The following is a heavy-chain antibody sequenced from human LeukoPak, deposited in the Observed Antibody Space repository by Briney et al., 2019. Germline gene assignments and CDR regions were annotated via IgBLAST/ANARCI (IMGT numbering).Heavy chain of an antibody. CDR1: GGTFSSYA. CDR2: INPNSGGT. J-gene: IGHJ4*02. D-gene: IGHD3-22*01. V-gene: IGHV1-2*04. Sequence: GASVNVSCKASGGTFSSYAISWVRQAPGQGLEWMGWINPNSGGTNYAQKFQGWVTMTRDTSISTAYMELSRLRSDDTAVYYCARGTYSSRSGYHLVLFDYWGQGTLVTVSS. CDR3: ARGTYSSRSGYHLVLFDY.